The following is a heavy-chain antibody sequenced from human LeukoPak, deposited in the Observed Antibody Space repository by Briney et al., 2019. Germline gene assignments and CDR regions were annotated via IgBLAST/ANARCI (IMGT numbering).Heavy chain of an antibody. CDR2: ISSSGSTI. D-gene: IGHD5-18*01. V-gene: IGHV3-48*03. J-gene: IGHJ5*02. CDR3: ARDLGYSYGYGGDWFDP. CDR1: GFTFSSYE. Sequence: GGSLRLSCAASGFTFSSYEMNWVRQAPGKGLEWVSYISSSGSTIYYADSVKGRFTISRDNARNSLYLQMNSLRDEDTAVYFCARDLGYSYGYGGDWFDPWGQGTLVTVSS.